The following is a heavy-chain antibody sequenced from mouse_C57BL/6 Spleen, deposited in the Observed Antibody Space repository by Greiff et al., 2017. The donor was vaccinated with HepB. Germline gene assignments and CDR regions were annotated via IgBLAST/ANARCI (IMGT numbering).Heavy chain of an antibody. Sequence: VQLQQSGPGLVKPSQSLSLTCSVTGYSITSGYYWNWIRQFPGNTLEWMGYISYDGSNNYNPSLKNRISITRDTSKNQFFLKLNSVTTEDTATYYCARDYDYDGAWFAYWGQGTLVTVSA. CDR2: ISYDGSN. J-gene: IGHJ3*01. D-gene: IGHD2-4*01. CDR3: ARDYDYDGAWFAY. CDR1: GYSITSGYY. V-gene: IGHV3-6*01.